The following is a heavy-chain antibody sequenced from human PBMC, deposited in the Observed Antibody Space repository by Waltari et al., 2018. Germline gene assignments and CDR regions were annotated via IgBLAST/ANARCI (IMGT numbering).Heavy chain of an antibody. CDR3: ARDGSSGYDYDY. CDR1: GGTFSSYA. D-gene: IGHD5-12*01. V-gene: IGHV1-69*08. Sequence: QVQLVQSGAEVKKPGSSVKVSCKASGGTFSSYAISWVRQAPGQGLEWMGRTTPIFGTANYAQKFQGRVTSTADKSTSTAYMELSSLRSEDTAVYYCARDGSSGYDYDYWGQGTLVTVSS. J-gene: IGHJ4*02. CDR2: TTPIFGTA.